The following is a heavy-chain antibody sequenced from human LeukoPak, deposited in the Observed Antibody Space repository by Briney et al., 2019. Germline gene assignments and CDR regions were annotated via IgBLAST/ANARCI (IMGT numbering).Heavy chain of an antibody. V-gene: IGHV3-23*01. J-gene: IGHJ4*02. CDR2: ISGSGGST. CDR1: GFTFSSYA. CDR3: ARRSGSYWD. Sequence: GGSLRLSCAASGFTFSSYAMSWVRQAPGKGLEWVSAISGSGGSTYYADSVKGRFTISRDNAKNSLYLQMNSLRDEDTAVYYCARRSGSYWDWGQGTLVTVSS. D-gene: IGHD1-26*01.